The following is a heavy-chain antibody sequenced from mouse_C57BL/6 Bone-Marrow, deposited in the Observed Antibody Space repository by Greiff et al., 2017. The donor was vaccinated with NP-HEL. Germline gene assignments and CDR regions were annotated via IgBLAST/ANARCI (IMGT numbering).Heavy chain of an antibody. Sequence: EVNVVESGAELVRPGASVKLSCTASGFNIKDDYMHWVKQRPEQGLEWIGWIDPENGDTEYASKFQGKATITADTSSNTAYLQLSSLTSEDTAVYYCTTYYYGSSPHYFDYWGQGTTLTVSS. CDR1: GFNIKDDY. D-gene: IGHD1-1*01. V-gene: IGHV14-4*01. CDR3: TTYYYGSSPHYFDY. J-gene: IGHJ2*01. CDR2: IDPENGDT.